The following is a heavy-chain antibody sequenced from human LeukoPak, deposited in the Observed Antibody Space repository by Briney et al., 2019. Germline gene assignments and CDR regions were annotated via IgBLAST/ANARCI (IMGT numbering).Heavy chain of an antibody. CDR1: GGSISSSSYY. D-gene: IGHD4-17*01. CDR3: ARGHGDSDPFDY. CDR2: IYYSGST. J-gene: IGHJ4*02. Sequence: PSETLSLTCTVSGGSISSSSYYWGWIRQPPGKGLEWIGSIYYSGSTYYNPSLKSRVTISADTSKNQFSLKLSSVTAADTAVYYCARGHGDSDPFDYWGQGTLVTVSS. V-gene: IGHV4-39*07.